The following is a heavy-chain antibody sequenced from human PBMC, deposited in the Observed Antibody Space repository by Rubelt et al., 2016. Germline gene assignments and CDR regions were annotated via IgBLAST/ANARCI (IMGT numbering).Heavy chain of an antibody. CDR3: ARGDSS. V-gene: IGHV1-2*06. Sequence: QVQLVQSGAEVTKPGASVKVSCKASGYAFTGHYLHWVRQAPGQGLEWMGRIHPNSGDTNFGQRFKGRVNLTRYTSINTAYMELGSLRSDDTAVYYCARGDSSWGQGTLVTVSS. D-gene: IGHD3-16*01. J-gene: IGHJ5*02. CDR2: IHPNSGDT. CDR1: GYAFTGHY.